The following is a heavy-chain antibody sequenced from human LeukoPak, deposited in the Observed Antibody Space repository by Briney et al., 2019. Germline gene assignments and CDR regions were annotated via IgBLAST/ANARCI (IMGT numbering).Heavy chain of an antibody. CDR2: INQDGNGK. J-gene: IGHJ4*02. Sequence: TGGSLRLSCAASGFTFSNYWMTWIRQAPGKGLEWVANINQDGNGKYYVDSVKGRFTISRDNTKSSVFLQMNSLRAEDTAVYYCAVTRTRGDHWGQGTLVTVSS. D-gene: IGHD3-10*01. CDR3: AVTRTRGDH. CDR1: GFTFSNYW. V-gene: IGHV3-7*03.